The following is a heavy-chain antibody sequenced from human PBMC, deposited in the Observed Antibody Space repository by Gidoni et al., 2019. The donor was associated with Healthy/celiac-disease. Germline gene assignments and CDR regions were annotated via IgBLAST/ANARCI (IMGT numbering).Heavy chain of an antibody. Sequence: EVQLVESGGGLVQPGRSLRLSCAASGFTFDDYAMHWVRQAPGKGLEWVSGISWNSGSIGYADSVKGRFTISRDNAKNSLYLQMNSLRAEDTALYYCAKDKDPWTTQMAFDIWGQGTMVTVSS. CDR2: ISWNSGSI. CDR1: GFTFDDYA. D-gene: IGHD4-17*01. CDR3: AKDKDPWTTQMAFDI. J-gene: IGHJ3*02. V-gene: IGHV3-9*01.